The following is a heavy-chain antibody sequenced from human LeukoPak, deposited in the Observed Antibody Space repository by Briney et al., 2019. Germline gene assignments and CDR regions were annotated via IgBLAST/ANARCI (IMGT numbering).Heavy chain of an antibody. CDR1: GYTFTSYD. CDR2: MNPNSGNT. J-gene: IGHJ4*02. Sequence: GASVKVSCKASGYTFTSYDINWVRQATGQGLEWMGWMNPNSGNTGYAQKLQGRVTMTTDTSTSTAYMELRSLRSDDTAVYYCARSGTYDYVWGSYGNFDYWGQGTLVTVSS. CDR3: ARSGTYDYVWGSYGNFDY. D-gene: IGHD3-16*01. V-gene: IGHV1-8*01.